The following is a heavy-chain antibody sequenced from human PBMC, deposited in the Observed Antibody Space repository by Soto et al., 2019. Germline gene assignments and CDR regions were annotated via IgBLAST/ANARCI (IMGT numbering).Heavy chain of an antibody. J-gene: IGHJ4*02. CDR3: ARGRSGAAGTFDY. V-gene: IGHV4-31*03. Sequence: SETLPLTCTVSGGSIHSGGYYWTWIRQYPGQGLEWIGYIYTIENTYYNPSLESRVTLSEDRSKNQFSLRLTSVTAADTAVYYCARGRSGAAGTFDYWGQGALVTVSS. CDR1: GGSIHSGGYY. D-gene: IGHD6-13*01. CDR2: IYTIENT.